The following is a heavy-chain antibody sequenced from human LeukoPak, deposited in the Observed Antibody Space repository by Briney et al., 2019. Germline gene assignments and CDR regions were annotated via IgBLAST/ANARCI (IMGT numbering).Heavy chain of an antibody. Sequence: ASVKVSCKASGYTFTSYDINWVRQATGQGLEWMGWTNPNSGNTGYAQKFQGRVTMTRNTSISTAYMELSSLRSEDTAVYYCARPAVEKSDAFDIWGQGTMVTVSS. CDR3: ARPAVEKSDAFDI. J-gene: IGHJ3*02. CDR1: GYTFTSYD. D-gene: IGHD6-19*01. CDR2: TNPNSGNT. V-gene: IGHV1-8*01.